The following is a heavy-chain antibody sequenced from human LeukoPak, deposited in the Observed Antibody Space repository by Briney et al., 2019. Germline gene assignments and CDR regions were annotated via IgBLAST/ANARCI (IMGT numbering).Heavy chain of an antibody. CDR2: ISWNSGSI. J-gene: IGHJ4*02. CDR1: GFTFDDYA. CDR3: ARDKDFFDY. Sequence: PGRSLRLSCAASGFTFDDYAMHWVRQAPGKGLEWVSGISWNSGSIGYADSVKGRFTISRDNAKNSLYLQMNSLRAEDTAVYYCARDKDFFDYWGQGTLVTVSS. V-gene: IGHV3-9*01.